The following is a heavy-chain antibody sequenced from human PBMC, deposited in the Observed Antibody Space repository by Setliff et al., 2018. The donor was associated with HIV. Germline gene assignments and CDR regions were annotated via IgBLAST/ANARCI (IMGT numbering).Heavy chain of an antibody. J-gene: IGHJ4*03. Sequence: GGSLRLSCAASGFTFNTYAMSWVRQAPGKGLEWVSVISGSGGSTFYADSVKGRFTISRDNSKNTLYLQMNRLRVEDTAVYYCAKDGISGGAYPPYYFDYWVPETLLVTVSS. CDR3: AKDGISGGAYPPYYFDY. V-gene: IGHV3-23*01. CDR2: ISGSGGST. D-gene: IGHD2-15*01. CDR1: GFTFNTYA.